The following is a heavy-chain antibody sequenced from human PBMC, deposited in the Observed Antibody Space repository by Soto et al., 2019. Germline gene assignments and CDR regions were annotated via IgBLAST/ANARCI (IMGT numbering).Heavy chain of an antibody. CDR1: GFTFSSYW. J-gene: IGHJ3*02. V-gene: IGHV3-7*01. CDR2: IKQDGSEK. CDR3: ARDPTVTTEITAFDI. D-gene: IGHD4-17*01. Sequence: GGSLRLSCAASGFTFSSYWMSWVRQAPGKGLEWVANIKQDGSEKYYVDSVKGRFTISRDNAKNSLYLQMNSLRAEDTAVYYCARDPTVTTEITAFDIWGQGTMVTVSS.